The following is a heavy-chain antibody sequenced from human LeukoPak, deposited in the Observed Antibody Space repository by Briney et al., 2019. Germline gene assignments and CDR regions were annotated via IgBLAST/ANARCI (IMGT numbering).Heavy chain of an antibody. V-gene: IGHV3-21*01. CDR2: ISSSSSYI. J-gene: IGHJ4*02. CDR1: GFTFSSYG. CDR3: ARVRSIRDGYNFVFDY. Sequence: GGTLRLSCAASGFTFSSYGMSWVRQAPGKGLEWVSSISSSSSYIYYADSVKGRFTISRDNAKNSLYLQMNSLRAEDTAVYYCARVRSIRDGYNFVFDYWGQGTLVTVSS. D-gene: IGHD5-24*01.